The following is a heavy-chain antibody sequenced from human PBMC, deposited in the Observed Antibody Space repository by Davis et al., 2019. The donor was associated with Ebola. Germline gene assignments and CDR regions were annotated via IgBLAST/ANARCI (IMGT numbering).Heavy chain of an antibody. CDR3: SSGYYSGAYGMDV. V-gene: IGHV1-18*01. Sequence: ASVKVSCKASAYTFSTYGINWVRQAPGQGLEWMGWISAYNGNTNYAQNLQGRVTMTTDTSASTAYMELSSLRSEDTAVYYCSSGYYSGAYGMDVWGQGTTVTVSS. J-gene: IGHJ6*02. D-gene: IGHD3-22*01. CDR2: ISAYNGNT. CDR1: AYTFSTYG.